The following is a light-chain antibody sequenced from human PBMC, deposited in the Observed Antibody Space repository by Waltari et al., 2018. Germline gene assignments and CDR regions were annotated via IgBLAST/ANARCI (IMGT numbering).Light chain of an antibody. J-gene: IGLJ3*02. V-gene: IGLV1-44*01. CDR1: SSNIGSNT. CDR3: AAWDDTLKGL. CDR2: NDD. Sequence: QSVLTQPPSASGAPGQRGTITCSIGSSNIGSNTVTWYQQFPGTAPKLLMFNDDQRASGVPGRFSGSRSVTSASLAISGLQSEDEATYYCAAWDDTLKGLFGGGTTLTVL.